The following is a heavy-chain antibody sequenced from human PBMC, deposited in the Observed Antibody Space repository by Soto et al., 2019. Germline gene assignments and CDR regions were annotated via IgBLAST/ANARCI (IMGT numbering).Heavy chain of an antibody. CDR3: AKDWRMDV. V-gene: IGHV3-23*01. J-gene: IGHJ6*02. Sequence: EVQLLESGGGLVQPGGSLRLSCAASGFTFSSYAMNWVRQAPGKGLEWVSDISSSGGSGGSTHYAESVKGRFTISRDNSKNPLYLQMNSLRAEDTALYYCAKDWRMDVWGQGTTVTVSS. CDR1: GFTFSSYA. CDR2: ISSSGGSGGST.